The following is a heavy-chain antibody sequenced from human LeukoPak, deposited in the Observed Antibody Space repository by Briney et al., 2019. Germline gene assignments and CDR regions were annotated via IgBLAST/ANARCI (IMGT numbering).Heavy chain of an antibody. CDR1: GGSISSGSYY. V-gene: IGHV4-61*02. J-gene: IGHJ3*02. CDR2: IYTSGST. D-gene: IGHD2-2*02. Sequence: PSETLSLTCTVSGGSISSGSYYWSWIRQPAGKGLEWIRRIYTSGSTNYNPSLKSRVTISVDTSKNQFSLKLSSVTAADTAVYYCARDLSHCSSTSCYIWAFDIWGQGTMVTVSS. CDR3: ARDLSHCSSTSCYIWAFDI.